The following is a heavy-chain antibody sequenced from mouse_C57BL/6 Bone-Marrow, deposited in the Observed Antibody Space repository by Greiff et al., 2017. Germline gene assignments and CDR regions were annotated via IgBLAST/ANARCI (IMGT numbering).Heavy chain of an antibody. CDR1: GFTFSSYG. J-gene: IGHJ1*03. CDR3: ARHYYYGYWYFDV. Sequence: EVKLVESGGDLVKPGGSLKLSCAASGFTFSSYGMSWVRQTPDKRLEWVATISSGGSYTYYPDSVKGRFTISRDNAKNTLYLQMSSLKSEDTAMXYCARHYYYGYWYFDVWGTGTTVTVSS. CDR2: ISSGGSYT. V-gene: IGHV5-6*01. D-gene: IGHD1-1*01.